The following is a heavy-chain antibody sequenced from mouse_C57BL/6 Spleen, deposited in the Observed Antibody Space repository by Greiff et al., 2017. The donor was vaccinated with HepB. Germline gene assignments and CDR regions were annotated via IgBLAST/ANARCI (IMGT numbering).Heavy chain of an antibody. Sequence: VHVKQSGPELVKPGASVKISCKASGYTFTDYYMNWVKQSHGKSLEWIGDINPNNGGTSYNQKFKGKATLTVDKSSSTAYMELRSLTSEDSAVYYCARSTTVGDWYFDVWGTGTTVTVSS. CDR3: ARSTTVGDWYFDV. J-gene: IGHJ1*03. CDR1: GYTFTDYY. CDR2: INPNNGGT. V-gene: IGHV1-26*01. D-gene: IGHD1-1*01.